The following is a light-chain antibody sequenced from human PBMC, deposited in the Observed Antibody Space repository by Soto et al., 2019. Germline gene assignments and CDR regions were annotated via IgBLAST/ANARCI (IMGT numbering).Light chain of an antibody. CDR1: RSLLHNPNDKNY. CDR2: WAS. Sequence: DIVMTQSPDSLAVSLGERATINCKSSRSLLHNPNDKNYLAWYQQKPGQPPKLLFYWASTRQSGVPERFSGSGSERDFTLTVTSLRAEDVAVYYCQQYYGIPLTFGGGTQVEIK. J-gene: IGKJ4*01. V-gene: IGKV4-1*01. CDR3: QQYYGIPLT.